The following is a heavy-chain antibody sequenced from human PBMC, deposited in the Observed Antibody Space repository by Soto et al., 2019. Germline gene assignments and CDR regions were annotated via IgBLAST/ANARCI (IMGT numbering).Heavy chain of an antibody. Sequence: EVQLVETGGGLIQPGWSLRLSCAASGFTVSNNYMTWVRQAPGKGLEWVSLIYSGGSTFYADSVKGRFPISRDNSKNTLFLQMNSLRAEDTAVYFCATYTSLDYWGQGTLVTVSS. J-gene: IGHJ4*02. CDR1: GFTVSNNY. V-gene: IGHV3-53*02. D-gene: IGHD2-2*02. CDR2: IYSGGST. CDR3: ATYTSLDY.